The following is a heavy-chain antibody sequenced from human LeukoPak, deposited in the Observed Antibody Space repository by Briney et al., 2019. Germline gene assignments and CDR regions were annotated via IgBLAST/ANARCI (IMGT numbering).Heavy chain of an antibody. D-gene: IGHD3-3*01. J-gene: IGHJ4*02. CDR1: GYSISSGYY. CDR3: ARRNNFWSGYYTHNIFDY. Sequence: SETLSLTCAVAGYSISSGYYWGWIRQPPGKGLEWIGSIYHSGSTYYNPSLKSRVTISVDTSKNQFSLKLSSVTAADTAVYYCARRNNFWSGYYTHNIFDYWGQGTLVTVSS. V-gene: IGHV4-38-2*01. CDR2: IYHSGST.